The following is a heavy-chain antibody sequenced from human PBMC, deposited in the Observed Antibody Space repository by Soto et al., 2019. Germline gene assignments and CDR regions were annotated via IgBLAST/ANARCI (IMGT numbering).Heavy chain of an antibody. V-gene: IGHV3-23*01. D-gene: IGHD3-10*01. J-gene: IGHJ6*03. CDR2: ISGSGGST. CDR3: AKAPPFDYGSGSYNSYYYYYMDV. CDR1: GFTFSSYA. Sequence: GGSLRLSCAASGFTFSSYAMSWVRQAPGKGLEWVSAISGSGGSTYYADSVKGRFTISRDNSKNTLYLQMNSLRAEDTAVYYCAKAPPFDYGSGSYNSYYYYYMDVWGKGTTVTVSS.